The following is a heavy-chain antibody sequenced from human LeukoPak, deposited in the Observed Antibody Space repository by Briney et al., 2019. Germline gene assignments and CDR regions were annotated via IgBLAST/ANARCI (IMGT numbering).Heavy chain of an antibody. CDR1: GFTFSSYW. CDR2: INSDGSST. V-gene: IGHV3-74*01. CDR3: APDFWSGYHPGFDY. D-gene: IGHD3-3*01. J-gene: IGHJ4*02. Sequence: PTGGSLRLSCAASGFTFSSYWMHWVRQAPGKGLVWVSRINSDGSSTSYADSVKGRFTISRDNAKNSLYLQMNSLRAEDTAVYYCAPDFWSGYHPGFDYWGQGTLVTVSS.